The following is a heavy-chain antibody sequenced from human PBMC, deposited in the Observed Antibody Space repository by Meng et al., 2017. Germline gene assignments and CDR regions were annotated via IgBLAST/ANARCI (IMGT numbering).Heavy chain of an antibody. J-gene: IGHJ4*02. D-gene: IGHD2-15*01. V-gene: IGHV3-9*01. Sequence: GGSLRLSCAASGFTFDDYAMHWVRQAPGNGLELVSGMSWNSGSIGYADSVKDRFTISRDNAKNSLYLQMNSLRAEDTALYYCAKDHCSGGSCYSDYWGQGTLVTVSS. CDR2: MSWNSGSI. CDR3: AKDHCSGGSCYSDY. CDR1: GFTFDDYA.